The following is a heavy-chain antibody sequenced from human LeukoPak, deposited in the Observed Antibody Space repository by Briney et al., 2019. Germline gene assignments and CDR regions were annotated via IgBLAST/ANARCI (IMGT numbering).Heavy chain of an antibody. CDR1: GFIFSYYG. CDR2: ISDSGDAT. CDR3: AKERGHSKPFVY. Sequence: QTGGSLRLSCEVSGFIFSYYGMNWVRQAPGKGLEWVSAISDSGDATYYADSVKGRFTISRDNSKSTLYLQMNNLRAEDTALYYCAKERGHSKPFVYWGQGTLVTVSS. V-gene: IGHV3-23*01. D-gene: IGHD4-23*01. J-gene: IGHJ4*02.